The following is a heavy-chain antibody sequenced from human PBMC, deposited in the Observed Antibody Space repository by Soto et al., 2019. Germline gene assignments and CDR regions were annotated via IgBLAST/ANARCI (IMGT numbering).Heavy chain of an antibody. Sequence: ASVKVSCKASGYTFTSYDINWVRQATGQGLEWMGWMNPNSGNTGYAQKFQGRVTMTRNTSISTAYMELSSLRSEDTAVYYCARDTSRITMVRGVIITKGNIDYWGQGTLVTVSS. CDR1: GYTFTSYD. CDR3: ARDTSRITMVRGVIITKGNIDY. J-gene: IGHJ4*02. V-gene: IGHV1-8*01. CDR2: MNPNSGNT. D-gene: IGHD3-10*01.